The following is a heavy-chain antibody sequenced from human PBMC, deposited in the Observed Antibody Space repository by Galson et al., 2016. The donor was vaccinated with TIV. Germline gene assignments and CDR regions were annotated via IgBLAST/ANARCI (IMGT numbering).Heavy chain of an antibody. J-gene: IGHJ5*02. V-gene: IGHV4-39*01. D-gene: IGHD2-2*01. CDR3: ATYCSSTTCLFDP. CDR1: GGSISSTSYY. CDR2: IYYSGSA. Sequence: ETLSLTCTVSGGSISSTSYYWGWIRQPPGKGLEWIGNIYYSGSAYYNPSLKSRVTISVDTSKNQFSLKLSSVAAADTAVYYCATYCSSTTCLFDPWGQGTLVTVSS.